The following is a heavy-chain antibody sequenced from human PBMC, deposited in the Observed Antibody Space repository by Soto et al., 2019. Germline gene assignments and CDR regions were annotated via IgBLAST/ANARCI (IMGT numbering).Heavy chain of an antibody. CDR1: GYTFTSYG. CDR2: INTENGNT. V-gene: IGHV1-18*01. J-gene: IGHJ5*02. D-gene: IGHD3-10*01. Sequence: ASVKVSCKASGYTFTSYGISWVRQAPGQGLEWIGWINTENGNTQYADKLSGRVIVTADTSTTTSFMEVTRLTSDDTTVFYCSSVGVGLSAPCVRRPWRKASLDTVTS. CDR3: SSVGVGLSAPCVRRP.